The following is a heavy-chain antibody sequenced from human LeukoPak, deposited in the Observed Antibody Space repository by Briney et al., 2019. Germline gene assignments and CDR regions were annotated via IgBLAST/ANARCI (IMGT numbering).Heavy chain of an antibody. V-gene: IGHV4-34*01. CDR1: GGSFSGYY. D-gene: IGHD3-22*01. J-gene: IGHJ2*01. CDR3: ARRKSSGYYLSYWYFDL. CDR2: INHSGST. Sequence: SETLSLTCAVYGGSFSGYYWSWIRQPPGKGLEWIGEINHSGSTNYNPSLKSRVTISVDTSKNQFSLKLSSVTAADTAVYYCARRKSSGYYLSYWYFDLWGRGTLVTVPS.